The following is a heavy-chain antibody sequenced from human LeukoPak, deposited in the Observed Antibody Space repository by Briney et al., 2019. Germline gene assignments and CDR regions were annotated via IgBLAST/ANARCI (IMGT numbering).Heavy chain of an antibody. V-gene: IGHV1-46*01. CDR1: GYTFTSYY. D-gene: IGHD6-25*01. CDR3: ARVGTPAATADY. J-gene: IGHJ4*02. Sequence: ASVKVSCKASGYTFTSYYMHWVRQVPGQRPEWMGIINPRGGSTDYAQKFEGRVTMTSDTSTSTVYMELSSLKSEGTAVYFCARVGTPAATADYWGQGTLVTVSS. CDR2: INPRGGST.